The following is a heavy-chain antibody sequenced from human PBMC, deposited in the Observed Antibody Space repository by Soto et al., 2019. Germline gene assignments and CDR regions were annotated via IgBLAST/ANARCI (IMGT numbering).Heavy chain of an antibody. CDR2: IKEDGSST. Sequence: GGSLRLSCAASGFTFSNHWMNWVRQVPGRGMEWVAKIKEDGSSTYFADSVRGRFTISRDNAKNALFLQMNSLRAEDAAVYYCARGWGWWFDPWGQGTLVTVSS. J-gene: IGHJ5*02. D-gene: IGHD3-16*01. CDR3: ARGWGWWFDP. CDR1: GFTFSNHW. V-gene: IGHV3-7*01.